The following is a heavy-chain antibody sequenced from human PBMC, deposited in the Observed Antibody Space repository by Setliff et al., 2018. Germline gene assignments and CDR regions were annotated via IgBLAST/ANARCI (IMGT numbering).Heavy chain of an antibody. CDR1: GFNFSNYE. V-gene: IGHV3-48*03. D-gene: IGHD1-20*01. J-gene: IGHJ6*04. Sequence: PGGSLRLSCPGSGFNFSNYEINWVRQAPGKGLEWISYISSIGRLIHYADSVKGRFTVFRGNAGNSVHLQMNNLRVDDAAIYYCASPPIRQYNYYMDVWGKGTTVTVSS. CDR2: ISSIGRLI. CDR3: ASPPIRQYNYYMDV.